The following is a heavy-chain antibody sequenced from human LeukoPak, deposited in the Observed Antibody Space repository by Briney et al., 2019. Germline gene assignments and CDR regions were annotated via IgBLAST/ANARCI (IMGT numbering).Heavy chain of an antibody. Sequence: SETLSLTCTVSSGAISSYDKGWIRQPAAKGLEWIGRIYTSGSTNYNPSLKSRVTMSVDTSKNQFSLKLSSVTGADTAVYYCASFGDSAFVIWGQGTVVRVSS. V-gene: IGHV4-4*07. CDR3: ASFGDSAFVI. J-gene: IGHJ3*02. CDR1: SGAISSYD. D-gene: IGHD3-16*01. CDR2: IYTSGST.